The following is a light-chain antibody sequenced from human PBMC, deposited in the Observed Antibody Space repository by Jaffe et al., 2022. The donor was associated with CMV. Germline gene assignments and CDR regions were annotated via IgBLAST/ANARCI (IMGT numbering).Light chain of an antibody. CDR1: QDIGTS. Sequence: DIQMTQSPPSLSASVGDRVTITCRASQDIGTSLAWFQQMPGKAPKSVIFATSSLQSGVPSRFSGRGSGAHFTLTISSLQPEDFATYYCQQYYSYPLTFGGGTKVEI. CDR2: ATS. V-gene: IGKV1-16*01. CDR3: QQYYSYPLT. J-gene: IGKJ4*01.